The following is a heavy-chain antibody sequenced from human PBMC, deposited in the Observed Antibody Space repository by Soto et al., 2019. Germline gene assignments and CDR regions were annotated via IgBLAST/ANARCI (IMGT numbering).Heavy chain of an antibody. CDR1: GGSFSGYY. CDR3: ARAHYGSGSYYTFDY. D-gene: IGHD3-10*01. Sequence: SETLSLTCAVYGGSFSGYYWSWIRQPPGKGLEWIGEINHSGSTNYNPSLKSRVTISVDTSKNQFSLKLSSVTAADTAVYYCARAHYGSGSYYTFDYWGQGTLVTVSS. J-gene: IGHJ4*02. CDR2: INHSGST. V-gene: IGHV4-34*01.